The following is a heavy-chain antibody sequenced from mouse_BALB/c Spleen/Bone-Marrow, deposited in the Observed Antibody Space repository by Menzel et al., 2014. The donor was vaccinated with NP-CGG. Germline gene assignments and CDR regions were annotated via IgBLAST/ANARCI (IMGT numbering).Heavy chain of an antibody. CDR2: IDPAIGNS. J-gene: IGHJ4*01. CDR3: ARRYYSMAMDY. D-gene: IGHD1-1*01. CDR1: GFNIKDTY. V-gene: IGHV14-3*02. Sequence: VQLQQPGAELVRPGASVKLSCTASGFNIKDTYIHWVKQRPEQGLEWIGRIDPAIGNSKYGPKFQGKATFTSDTSSNTAYLQLSSLTSEDTAVYYCARRYYSMAMDYWGQGTSVTVSS.